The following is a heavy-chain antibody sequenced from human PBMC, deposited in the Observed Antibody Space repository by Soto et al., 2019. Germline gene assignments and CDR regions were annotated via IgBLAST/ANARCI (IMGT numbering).Heavy chain of an antibody. D-gene: IGHD6-13*01. J-gene: IGHJ6*02. CDR3: AREAPYSGSWYRFDYYYYGMEV. V-gene: IGHV3-30-3*01. CDR1: GFTFSSYA. Sequence: QVQLVESGGGVVQPGRSLRLSCAASGFTFSSYAMHWVRQAPGKGLEWVAVISYDGSNKYYADSVKGRFTISRDNSKNTLYLQMNSLRGDDTAEYYCAREAPYSGSWYRFDYYYYGMEVWGQGATVNVCS. CDR2: ISYDGSNK.